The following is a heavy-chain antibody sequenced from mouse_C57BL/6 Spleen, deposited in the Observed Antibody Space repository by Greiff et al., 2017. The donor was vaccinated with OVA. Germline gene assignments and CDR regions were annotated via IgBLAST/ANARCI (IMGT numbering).Heavy chain of an antibody. CDR3: ASKGELRPWFAY. CDR2: IYPGSGST. J-gene: IGHJ3*01. CDR1: GYTFTSYW. Sequence: QVQLKQPGAELVKPGASVKMSCKASGYTFTSYWITWVKQRPGQGLEWIGDIYPGSGSTNYNEKFKSKATLTVDTSSSTAYMQLSSLTSEDSAVYYCASKGELRPWFAYWGQGTLVTVSA. D-gene: IGHD3-2*02. V-gene: IGHV1-55*01.